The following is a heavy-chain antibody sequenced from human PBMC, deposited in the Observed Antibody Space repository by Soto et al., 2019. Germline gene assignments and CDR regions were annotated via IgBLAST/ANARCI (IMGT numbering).Heavy chain of an antibody. CDR3: AKDQKSCSSTSCYGMDV. CDR2: ISYDGSNK. D-gene: IGHD2-2*01. V-gene: IGHV3-30*18. CDR1: GFTFSSYG. J-gene: IGHJ6*02. Sequence: GGSLRLSCAASGFTFSSYGMHWVRQAPGKGLEWVVVISYDGSNKYYADSVKGRFTISRDNSKNTLYLQMNSLRAEDTAVYYCAKDQKSCSSTSCYGMDVWGQGTTVTVSS.